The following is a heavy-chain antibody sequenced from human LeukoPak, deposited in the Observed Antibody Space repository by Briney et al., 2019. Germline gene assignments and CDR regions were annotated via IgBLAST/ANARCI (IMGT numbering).Heavy chain of an antibody. CDR2: ISYDGSNK. V-gene: IGHV3-30*04. CDR1: GFTFSSYA. D-gene: IGHD6-19*01. CDR3: ARGSSGYNWFDP. J-gene: IGHJ5*02. Sequence: GRSLRLSCAASGFTFSSYAMHWVRQAPGKGLEWVAVISYDGSNKYYADSVKGRFTISRDNSKNTLYLQMNSLRAEDTAVYYCARGSSGYNWFDPWGQGTLVTVSS.